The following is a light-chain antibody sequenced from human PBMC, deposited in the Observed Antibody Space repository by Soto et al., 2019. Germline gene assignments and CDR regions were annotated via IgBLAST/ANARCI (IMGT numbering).Light chain of an antibody. V-gene: IGKV3-15*01. CDR1: QSVSSN. J-gene: IGKJ1*01. CDR2: GAS. CDR3: QQYNNWPPWT. Sequence: EIVMTQSPATLSVSPGERATLSCRASQSVSSNLAWYQQKPGQAPRLLIYGASTRATGIPARFSGSGSGTEFTLTISSLQSEEGAVYYCQQYNNWPPWTFGHGTKVDIK.